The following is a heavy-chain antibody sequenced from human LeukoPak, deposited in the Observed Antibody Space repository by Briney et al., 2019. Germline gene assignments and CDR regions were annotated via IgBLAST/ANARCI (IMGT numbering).Heavy chain of an antibody. J-gene: IGHJ4*02. V-gene: IGHV3-48*01. CDR2: ISSSRTFI. CDR1: GFTFSTYS. D-gene: IGHD2-15*01. Sequence: GGSLRLSCAASGFTFSTYSMNWVRQAPGKGLEWISYISSSRTFIWYADSVKGRFAISRDSAKDSLYLQMNSLRAEDTAVYYCAGEKEDIVVVVNNYWGQGTLVTVSS. CDR3: AGEKEDIVVVVNNY.